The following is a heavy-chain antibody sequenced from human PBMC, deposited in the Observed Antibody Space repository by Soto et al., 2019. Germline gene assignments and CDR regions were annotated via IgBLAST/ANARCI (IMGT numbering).Heavy chain of an antibody. J-gene: IGHJ6*03. CDR2: ISYDGSNK. V-gene: IGHV3-30*03. CDR3: ALTTVTTLYYMDV. CDR1: GFTFSSYG. Sequence: GGSLRLSCAASGFTFSSYGMHWVRQAPGKGLEWVAVISYDGSNKYYADSVKGRFTISRDNSKNTLYLQMNSLRAEDTAVYYCALTTVTTLYYMDVWGKGTTVTVSS. D-gene: IGHD4-17*01.